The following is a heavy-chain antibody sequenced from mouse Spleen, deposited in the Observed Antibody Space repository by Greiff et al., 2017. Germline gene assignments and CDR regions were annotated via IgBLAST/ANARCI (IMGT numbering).Heavy chain of an antibody. CDR3: ARPYGSRNYAMDY. V-gene: IGHV1-55*01. Sequence: VQLQQSGAELVKPGASVKMSCKASGYTFTSYWIPWVKQRPGQGLEWLGDLYPGSGSTNYNEKFKSKATLTVDTSSSTAYMQLSSLTSEDSAVDYCARPYGSRNYAMDYWGQGTSVTVSS. J-gene: IGHJ4*01. CDR2: LYPGSGST. CDR1: GYTFTSYW. D-gene: IGHD1-1*01.